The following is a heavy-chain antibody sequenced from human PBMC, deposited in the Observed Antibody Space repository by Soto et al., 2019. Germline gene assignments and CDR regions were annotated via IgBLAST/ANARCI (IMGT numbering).Heavy chain of an antibody. CDR2: INNGGGT. D-gene: IGHD1-26*01. J-gene: IGHJ4*02. CDR3: ARARMYSRAYHDY. CDR1: PYSFTNFY. V-gene: IGHV1-2*02. Sequence: SVKVSFKASPYSFTNFYLHWVRQAPGQRPEWMGWINNGGGTIYAQKFQGRLTITTDTSTNTAYLELSILRSDDTAVYFCARARMYSRAYHDYWGQGTLVTVSS.